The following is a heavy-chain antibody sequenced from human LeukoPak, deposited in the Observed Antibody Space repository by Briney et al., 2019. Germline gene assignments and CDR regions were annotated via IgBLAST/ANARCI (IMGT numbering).Heavy chain of an antibody. CDR3: AAVIQWLGNDY. CDR1: GFTFSSYE. J-gene: IGHJ4*02. V-gene: IGHV3-48*03. Sequence: PGGSLRFSCAASGFTFSSYEMNWVRQAPGKGLEWVSYISSSGSTIYYADSVKGRFTISRDNAKNSLYLQMNSLRAEDTAVYYCAAVIQWLGNDYWGQGTLVTVSS. D-gene: IGHD5-24*01. CDR2: ISSSGSTI.